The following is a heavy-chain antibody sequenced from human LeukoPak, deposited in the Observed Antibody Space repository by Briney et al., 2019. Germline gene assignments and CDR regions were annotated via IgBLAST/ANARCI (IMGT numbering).Heavy chain of an antibody. CDR1: GGSFSGYY. CDR3: ARGRRYYDSSGYYSGYGMDV. J-gene: IGHJ6*02. Sequence: PSETLSLTCAVYGGSFSGYYWSWIRQPPGKGLEWIGEINHSGSTNYNPSLKSRVTISVDTSKNQFSLKLSSVTAADTAVYYCARGRRYYDSSGYYSGYGMDVWGQGTTVTVSS. V-gene: IGHV4-34*01. D-gene: IGHD3-22*01. CDR2: INHSGST.